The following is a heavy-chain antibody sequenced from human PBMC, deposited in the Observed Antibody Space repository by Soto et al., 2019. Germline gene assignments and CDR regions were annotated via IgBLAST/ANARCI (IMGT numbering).Heavy chain of an antibody. CDR3: EREADNLNWFAP. D-gene: IGHD1-1*01. Sequence: GGSPRLSCAASGFTFSSYSMNWVRQAPGKGLEWVSYISSSSSTIYYADSVKGRFTISRDNAKNSLYLQMNSLRAEDTAVYYCEREADNLNWFAPRSRRTLVTVSA. J-gene: IGHJ5*02. CDR2: ISSSSSTI. CDR1: GFTFSSYS. V-gene: IGHV3-48*01.